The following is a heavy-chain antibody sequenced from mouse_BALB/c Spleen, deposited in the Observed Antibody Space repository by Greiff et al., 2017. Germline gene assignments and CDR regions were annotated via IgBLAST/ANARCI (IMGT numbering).Heavy chain of an antibody. V-gene: IGHV3-6*02. CDR2: ISYDGSN. D-gene: IGHD3-1*01. CDR3: ARRAPYYAMDY. CDR1: GYSITSGYY. Sequence: EVKLMESGPGLVKPSQSLSLTCSVTGYSITSGYYWNWIRQFPGNKLEWMGYISYDGSNNYNPSLKNRISITRDTSKNQFFLKLNSVTTEDTATYYCARRAPYYAMDYWGQGTSVTVSS. J-gene: IGHJ4*01.